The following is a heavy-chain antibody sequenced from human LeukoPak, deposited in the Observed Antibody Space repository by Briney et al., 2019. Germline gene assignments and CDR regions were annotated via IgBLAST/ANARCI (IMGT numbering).Heavy chain of an antibody. CDR2: FDPEDGET. D-gene: IGHD6-19*01. Sequence: ASVKVSCKVSGYTLTELSMHWVRQAPGKGLEWMGGFDPEDGETIYAQKFQGRVTMTKDTSTDTAYMELSSLRSEDTAVYYCATGDRSGWTAYWGQGTLVTVSS. CDR3: ATGDRSGWTAY. J-gene: IGHJ4*02. CDR1: GYTLTELS. V-gene: IGHV1-24*01.